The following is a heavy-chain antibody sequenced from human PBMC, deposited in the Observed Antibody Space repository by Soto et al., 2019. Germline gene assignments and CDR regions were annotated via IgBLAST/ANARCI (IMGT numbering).Heavy chain of an antibody. CDR3: ARNYYEKPGGAFDI. CDR1: GGSISSGGYY. J-gene: IGHJ3*02. CDR2: IYYSGST. V-gene: IGHV4-31*03. Sequence: SETLSLTCTVSGGSISSGGYYWSWIRQHPGKGLEWIGYIYYSGSTYYNPSLKSRVTISVDTSKNQFSLKLSSVTAADTAVYYCARNYYEKPGGAFDIWGQGTMVTVSS. D-gene: IGHD3-22*01.